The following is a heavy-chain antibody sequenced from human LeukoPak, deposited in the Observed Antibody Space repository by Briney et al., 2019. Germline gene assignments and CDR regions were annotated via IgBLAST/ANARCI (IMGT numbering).Heavy chain of an antibody. CDR1: GFTFSTYD. Sequence: GGSLRLSCAASGFTFSTYDMHWVRQAPGKGLEWVAIISYDGSSKYYADSVKGRFTISRDNSKNTLYLQMNSLRTEDTAVYYCASGPPGVVALRYWGQGTLVTVSS. D-gene: IGHD3-22*01. CDR3: ASGPPGVVALRY. V-gene: IGHV3-30-3*01. CDR2: ISYDGSSK. J-gene: IGHJ4*02.